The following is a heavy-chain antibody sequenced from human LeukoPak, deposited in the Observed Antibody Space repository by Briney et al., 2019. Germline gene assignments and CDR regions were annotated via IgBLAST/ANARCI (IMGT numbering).Heavy chain of an antibody. CDR3: ARGPIPSGTRSGSSYGGYFDY. D-gene: IGHD2-15*01. CDR1: GGSFSGYY. V-gene: IGHV4-34*01. J-gene: IGHJ4*02. Sequence: SETLSLTCAVYGGSFSGYYWSWIRQPPGKGLEWIGEVNHSGSTNYNPSLKSRVTISVDTSKNQFSLKLSSVTAADTAVYYCARGPIPSGTRSGSSYGGYFDYWGQGTLVTVSS. CDR2: VNHSGST.